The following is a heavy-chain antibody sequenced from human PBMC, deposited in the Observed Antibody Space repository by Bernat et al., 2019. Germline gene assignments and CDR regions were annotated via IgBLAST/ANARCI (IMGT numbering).Heavy chain of an antibody. J-gene: IGHJ4*02. CDR2: INSDGSTT. CDR3: ERNYRDY. V-gene: IGHV3-74*01. CDR1: GFTFSSYS. Sequence: EVQLVESGGGLVQPGGSLRLSCAASGFTFSSYSMHWVRQAPGKGLVWVSRINSDGSTTTYVDSVKGRFTISRDNAKNTLYLQMNSLTAEDTAIYYCERNYRDYWGQGTLVTVSS. D-gene: IGHD5-24*01.